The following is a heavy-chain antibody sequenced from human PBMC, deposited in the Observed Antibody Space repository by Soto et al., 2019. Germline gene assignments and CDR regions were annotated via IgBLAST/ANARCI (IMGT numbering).Heavy chain of an antibody. D-gene: IGHD1-1*01. CDR3: ARGPKQLGGSFYYGLDV. Sequence: QVQLQESGPGLVKPSQTLSLTCTVSGDSISRGSFYWSWFRHHPGKGLEWIRFIYYSGSTYYNPSLKSRVTISVDSSKNQFSLRLSSVTAADTALYYCARGPKQLGGSFYYGLDVWGQGTTVTVSS. J-gene: IGHJ6*02. CDR1: GDSISRGSFY. V-gene: IGHV4-31*03. CDR2: IYYSGST.